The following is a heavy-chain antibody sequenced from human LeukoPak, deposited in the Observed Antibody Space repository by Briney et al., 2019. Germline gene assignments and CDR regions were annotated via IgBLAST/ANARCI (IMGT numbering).Heavy chain of an antibody. D-gene: IGHD4-17*01. J-gene: IGHJ4*02. Sequence: PGRSLRLSCAASGFTFSRYGMHWLRQAPGKGLEWVALIWHDGSKKSYADSAKGRFTISRDDSKNTLFLQMSSLRAEDTALYYCARDPGTVTTLYDYWGQGTLVTVSS. V-gene: IGHV3-33*02. CDR1: GFTFSRYG. CDR3: ARDPGTVTTLYDY. CDR2: IWHDGSKK.